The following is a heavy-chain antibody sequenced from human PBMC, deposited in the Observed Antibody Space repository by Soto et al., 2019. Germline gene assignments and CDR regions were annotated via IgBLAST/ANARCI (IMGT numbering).Heavy chain of an antibody. CDR3: ARTFDYYGMDV. V-gene: IGHV4-38-2*01. Sequence: SETLSLTCAVSGYSIASWDYWAWIWQPPGKGLEWIWSIYHAGSVYYNPSLNSRVALSLDTSDNHFSLKLTSVTAADTAVYYCARTFDYYGMDVWGQGTTVTVSS. J-gene: IGHJ6*02. CDR1: GYSIASWDY. CDR2: IYHAGSV.